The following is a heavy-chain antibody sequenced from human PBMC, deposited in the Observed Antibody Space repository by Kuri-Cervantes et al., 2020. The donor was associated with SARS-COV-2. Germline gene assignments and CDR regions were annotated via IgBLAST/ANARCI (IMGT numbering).Heavy chain of an antibody. CDR1: GFTFRNYG. V-gene: IGHV3-30*02. J-gene: IGHJ4*02. CDR2: IRYDGHSE. CDR3: VRSFDH. Sequence: GGSLRLSCAPSGFTFRNYGMHWVRLAPGKGLEWMAFIRYDGHSEDYADSVKGRFTVSRDNAKNSLDLQMNSLGPEGTAVYYCVRSFDHWGQGHLVTVSS.